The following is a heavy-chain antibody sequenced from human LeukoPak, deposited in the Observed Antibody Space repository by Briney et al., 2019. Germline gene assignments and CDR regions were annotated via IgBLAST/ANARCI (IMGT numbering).Heavy chain of an antibody. D-gene: IGHD2-2*01. CDR2: IIPIFGTA. CDR1: GGTFSSYA. CDR3: ARPGVVPAASSPYYYGMDV. V-gene: IGHV1-69*13. Sequence: SVKVSCTASGGTFSSYAISWVRQAPGQGLEWMGGIIPIFGTANYAQKFQGGVTITADESTSTAYMELSSLRSEDTAVYYCARPGVVPAASSPYYYGMDVWGQGTTVTVSS. J-gene: IGHJ6*02.